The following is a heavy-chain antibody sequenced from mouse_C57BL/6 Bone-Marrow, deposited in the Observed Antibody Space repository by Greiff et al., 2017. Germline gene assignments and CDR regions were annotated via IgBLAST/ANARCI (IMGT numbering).Heavy chain of an antibody. V-gene: IGHV1-52*01. J-gene: IGHJ4*01. CDR3: ARHSSGYVDY. D-gene: IGHD3-2*02. CDR1: GYTFTSYW. CDR2: IDPSDSET. Sequence: VQLQQPGAELVRPGSSVKLSCKASGYTFTSYWMHWVKQRPIQGLEWIGNIDPSDSETHYNQKFKDKATLTVDKSSSTAYMQLSSLTSEDSAVYYCARHSSGYVDYWGQGTSVTVSS.